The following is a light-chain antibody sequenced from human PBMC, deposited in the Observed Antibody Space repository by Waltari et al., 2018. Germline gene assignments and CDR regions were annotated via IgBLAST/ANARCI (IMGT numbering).Light chain of an antibody. Sequence: IVLTQSPDSLPAFLGDRATINCKSPQSVLYSSNNKNYLAWYQQKPGQPPKLLIYSASTGETGVPDRFSGSGCGTDFTLTSSSLQAEDVAVYYCQQYYNVPWTFGQGTKVEIK. V-gene: IGKV4-1*01. CDR1: QSVLYSSNNKNY. CDR3: QQYYNVPWT. CDR2: SAS. J-gene: IGKJ1*01.